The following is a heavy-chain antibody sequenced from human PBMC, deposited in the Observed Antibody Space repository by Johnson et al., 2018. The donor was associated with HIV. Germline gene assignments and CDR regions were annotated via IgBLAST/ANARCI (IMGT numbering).Heavy chain of an antibody. V-gene: IGHV3-7*01. CDR2: IKQDGSNK. CDR1: GFTFSSYW. Sequence: VQLVESGGGLVQPGGSLRLSCAASGFTFSSYWMSWVRQAPGKGLEWVANIKQDGSNKYYADSVKGRFTISRDNSKNTLYLQMNSLRAEDTAVYYCAKDLRVYTCDAFDIWGQGTMVTVSS. J-gene: IGHJ3*02. CDR3: AKDLRVYTCDAFDI. D-gene: IGHD5/OR15-5a*01.